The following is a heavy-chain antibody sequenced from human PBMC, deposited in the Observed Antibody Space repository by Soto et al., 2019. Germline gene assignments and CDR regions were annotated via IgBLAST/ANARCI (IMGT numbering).Heavy chain of an antibody. CDR2: ISGSGGST. D-gene: IGHD4-17*01. CDR3: AKDLDDYGDYEDAFDI. V-gene: IGHV3-23*01. CDR1: GFTFSSYA. J-gene: IGHJ3*02. Sequence: SGGSLRLSCAASGFTFSSYAMSWVRQAPGKGLEWVSAISGSGGSTYYADSVKGRFTISRDNSKNTLYLQMNSLRAEDTAVYYCAKDLDDYGDYEDAFDIWGQGTMVTVSS.